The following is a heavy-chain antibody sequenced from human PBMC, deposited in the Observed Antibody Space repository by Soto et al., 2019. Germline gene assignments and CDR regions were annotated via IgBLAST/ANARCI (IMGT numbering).Heavy chain of an antibody. CDR3: ARGAGIAVAGTSFEY. CDR2: ISYDGSNK. D-gene: IGHD6-19*01. CDR1: GFTFSSYT. Sequence: QVQLEESGGGVVQPGRSLRLSCAASGFTFSSYTMHWVRQAPGKGLEWVAAISYDGSNKYYADSVKGRFTISRDNSKNTLYVQMNSLRGEDTAVYYCARGAGIAVAGTSFEYWGQGTLVTVSS. V-gene: IGHV3-30-3*01. J-gene: IGHJ4*02.